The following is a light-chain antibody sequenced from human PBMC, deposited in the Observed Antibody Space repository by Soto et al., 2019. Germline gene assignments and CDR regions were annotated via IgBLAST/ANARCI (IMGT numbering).Light chain of an antibody. Sequence: DVQMTQSPSSLSVSVGDRVTITCRASQVISNYLAWYQQKPWKPPQLLIYAVSNLQSGVPSRFSGSASGTEFTLNISILQTDDFASYDCQKYNIARLTFGKQTPVE. J-gene: IGKJ5*01. V-gene: IGKV1-27*01. CDR1: QVISNY. CDR2: AVS. CDR3: QKYNIARLT.